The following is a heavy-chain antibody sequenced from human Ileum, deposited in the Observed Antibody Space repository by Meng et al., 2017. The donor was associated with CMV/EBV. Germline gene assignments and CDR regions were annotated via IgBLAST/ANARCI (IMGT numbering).Heavy chain of an antibody. CDR2: IIPILGIA. J-gene: IGHJ5*02. D-gene: IGHD1-1*01. Sequence: ASGGTFSSYTISWVRQAPGQGLEWMGRIIPILGIANYAQKFQGRVTITADKSTSTAYMELSSLRSEDTAVYYCARVQRGPTSAGWFDPWGQGTLVTV. V-gene: IGHV1-69*02. CDR1: GGTFSSYT. CDR3: ARVQRGPTSAGWFDP.